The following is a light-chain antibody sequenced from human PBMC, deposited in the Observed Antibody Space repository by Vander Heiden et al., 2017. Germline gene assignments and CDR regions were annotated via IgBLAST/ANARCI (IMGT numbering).Light chain of an antibody. CDR3: QPDLTG. V-gene: IGKV3-20*01. CDR2: GAA. J-gene: IGKJ1*01. Sequence: IVLTQSTGTMSLSPGERATLSCRASQSVSSSSLAWYQQIPGQAPRLLIYGAAIRATGIPHRSSGSGSGTDCTLIISRLEPEDCAVEYGQPDLTGFGQWTKVELK. CDR1: QSVSSSS.